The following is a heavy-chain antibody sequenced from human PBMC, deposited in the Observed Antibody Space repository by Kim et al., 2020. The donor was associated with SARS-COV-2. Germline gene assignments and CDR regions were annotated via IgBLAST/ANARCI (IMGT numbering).Heavy chain of an antibody. V-gene: IGHV3-33*08. J-gene: IGHJ4*02. CDR2: IWYDGSKK. CDR3: ARDEWIDRYCSSTSCSTFDS. CDR1: GFTFSRYG. D-gene: IGHD2-2*01. Sequence: GGSLRLSCTPSGFTFSRYGLHWVRQAPGKGLEWVAVIWYDGSKKLYADSVKGRFTISRDNSRNTVYLQMDSLRGEDTAVYYCARDEWIDRYCSSTSCSTFDSWGQGTLVTVSS.